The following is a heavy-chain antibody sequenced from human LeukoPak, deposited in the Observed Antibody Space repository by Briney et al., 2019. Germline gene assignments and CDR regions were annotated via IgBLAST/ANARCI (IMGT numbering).Heavy chain of an antibody. CDR3: ARDQGAARPGYYFDY. Sequence: PGGSLRLSCAASGFTFSSYAMHWVRQAPGKGLEWVAVISYDGSNKYYADSVKGRFTISRDNSKNTLYLQMNSLRAEDTAVYYCARDQGAARPGYYFDYWGQGTLVTVSS. D-gene: IGHD6-6*01. J-gene: IGHJ4*02. CDR1: GFTFSSYA. V-gene: IGHV3-30-3*01. CDR2: ISYDGSNK.